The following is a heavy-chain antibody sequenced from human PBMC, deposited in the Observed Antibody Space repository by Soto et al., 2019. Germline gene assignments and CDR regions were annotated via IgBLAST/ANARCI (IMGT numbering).Heavy chain of an antibody. CDR2: ISGSGAST. D-gene: IGHD5-18*01. V-gene: IGHV3-23*01. Sequence: EVQLLESGGGLVQPGGSLRLSCAASGITFSSYVLSWVRQAPGMGLEWVSSISGSGASTYYADSVKGRFTISRDTSKSTLYLHLNSLRADDTAIYYCAKEAGVGAAMVTSYFDYWGQGTLVSVSS. CDR1: GITFSSYV. J-gene: IGHJ4*02. CDR3: AKEAGVGAAMVTSYFDY.